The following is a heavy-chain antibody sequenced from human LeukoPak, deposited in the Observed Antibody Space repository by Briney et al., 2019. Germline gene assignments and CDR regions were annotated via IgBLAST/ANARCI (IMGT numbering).Heavy chain of an antibody. Sequence: SVKVSRKASGGTFSRYAISWVRQAPGQGLEWMGRIIPILGIANYAQKFQGRVTITADKSTSTAYMELSSLRSEDTAVYYCARDSPPPYEYYYDSSGNLDYWGQGTLVTVSS. CDR1: GGTFSRYA. D-gene: IGHD3-22*01. CDR3: ARDSPPPYEYYYDSSGNLDY. J-gene: IGHJ4*02. V-gene: IGHV1-69*04. CDR2: IIPILGIA.